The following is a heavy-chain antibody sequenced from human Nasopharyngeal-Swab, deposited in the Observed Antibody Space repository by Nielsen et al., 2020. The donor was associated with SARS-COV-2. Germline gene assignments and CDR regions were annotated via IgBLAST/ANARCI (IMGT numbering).Heavy chain of an antibody. CDR1: GFTVSSNY. Sequence: GESLKISCAASGFTVSSNYMSWVRQAPGKGLEWVAVISYDGSNKYYADSVKGRFTISRDNSKNTLYLQMNSLRAEDTAVYYCAKAGTAAGFDYWGQGTLVTVSS. D-gene: IGHD6-13*01. CDR2: ISYDGSNK. J-gene: IGHJ4*02. V-gene: IGHV3-30*18. CDR3: AKAGTAAGFDY.